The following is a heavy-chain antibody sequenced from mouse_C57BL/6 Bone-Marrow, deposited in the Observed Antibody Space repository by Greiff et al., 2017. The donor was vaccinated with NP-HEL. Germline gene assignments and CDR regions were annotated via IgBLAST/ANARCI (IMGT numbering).Heavy chain of an antibody. CDR3: AKLRRGYAMDY. V-gene: IGHV2-5*01. D-gene: IGHD2-12*01. Sequence: VKLVESGPGLVQPSQSLSITCPVSGFSLTSYGVHWVRQSPGKGLEWLGVIWRGGSTDYNAAFMSRLSITKDNSKSQVFFKMNSLQADDTAIYYCAKLRRGYAMDYWGQGTSVTVSS. CDR1: GFSLTSYG. CDR2: IWRGGST. J-gene: IGHJ4*01.